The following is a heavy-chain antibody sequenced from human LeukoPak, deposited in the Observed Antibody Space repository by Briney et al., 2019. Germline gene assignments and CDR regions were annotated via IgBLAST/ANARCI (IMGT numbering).Heavy chain of an antibody. CDR2: INHSGST. CDR3: ARAPKALYCSGGSCYFDYYYYGMDV. Sequence: PSETLSLTCAVYGGSFSGYYWSRIRQPPGKGLEWIGEINHSGSTNYNPSLKSRVTISVDTSKNQFSLKLSSVTAADTAVYYCARAPKALYCSGGSCYFDYYYYGMDVWGQGTTVTVSS. D-gene: IGHD2-15*01. J-gene: IGHJ6*02. CDR1: GGSFSGYY. V-gene: IGHV4-34*01.